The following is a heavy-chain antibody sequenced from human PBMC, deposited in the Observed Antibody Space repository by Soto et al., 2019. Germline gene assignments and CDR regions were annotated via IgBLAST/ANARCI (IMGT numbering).Heavy chain of an antibody. CDR2: ISGSGGST. CDR3: ARKPDTAMASYYYYGMDV. CDR1: GFTFSSYA. V-gene: IGHV3-23*01. Sequence: GGSLRLSCAASGFTFSSYAMSWVRQAPGKGLEWVSAISGSGGSTYYADSVKGRFTISRDNSKNTLYLQMNSLRAEDTAVFYCARKPDTAMASYYYYGMDVWGQGTTVTVSS. D-gene: IGHD5-18*01. J-gene: IGHJ6*02.